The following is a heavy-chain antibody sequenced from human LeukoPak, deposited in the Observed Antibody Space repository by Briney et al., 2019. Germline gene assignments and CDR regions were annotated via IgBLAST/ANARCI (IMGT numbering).Heavy chain of an antibody. CDR3: ARADDDYCSGGSCLLDC. D-gene: IGHD2-15*01. V-gene: IGHV4-59*01. CDR2: IYYSGST. CDR1: GGSISSYY. J-gene: IGHJ4*02. Sequence: SETLSLTCTVSGGSISSYYWSWIRHPPGKGLGWIGYIYYSGSTNYNPSLKSRVTISVETSTNQFSLKLSSVTAADTAVYYCARADDDYCSGGSCLLDCWGQGTLVTVSS.